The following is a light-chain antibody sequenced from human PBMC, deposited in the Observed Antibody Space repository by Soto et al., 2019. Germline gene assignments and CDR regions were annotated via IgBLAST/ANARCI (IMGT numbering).Light chain of an antibody. CDR1: NSDVGDYNF. CDR2: DVT. J-gene: IGLJ2*01. CDR3: CSYAGSYTLI. Sequence: QSALIQPRSESGSPGQSVTISCIGTNSDVGDYNFVSWYQQHPGKAPKLLIYDVTKRPSGVPDRFSGSKSGNTASLTISGLQAEDEADYYCCSYAGSYTLIFGGGTQLTVL. V-gene: IGLV2-11*01.